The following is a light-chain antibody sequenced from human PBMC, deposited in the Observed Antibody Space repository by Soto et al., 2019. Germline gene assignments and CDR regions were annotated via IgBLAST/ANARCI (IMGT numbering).Light chain of an antibody. Sequence: QSVLTQPPSLSEAPRQRVTISCSGSRSNIGNNAVNWYQQLPGKAPKLLIYYDDLVPSGVSDRFSGSKSGTSASLAISGLQSEDEADYYCAAWDDSLNGPVFGGGTKVTVL. CDR1: RSNIGNNA. V-gene: IGLV1-36*01. CDR2: YDD. CDR3: AAWDDSLNGPV. J-gene: IGLJ3*02.